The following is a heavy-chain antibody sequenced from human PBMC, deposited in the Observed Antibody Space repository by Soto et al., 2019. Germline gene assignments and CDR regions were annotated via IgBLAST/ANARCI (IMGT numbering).Heavy chain of an antibody. V-gene: IGHV1-2*02. J-gene: IGHJ4*02. D-gene: IGHD3-10*01. CDR2: INPNSGGT. Sequence: EASVKVSCKASGYTFTGYYMHWVRQAPGQGLEWMGWINPNSGGTNYAQKFQGRVTMTRDTSTSTAYMELSSLRSDDTAVYYCATVKIHRGLNSSGSYYRPADTFDYWGQGTLVTVSS. CDR1: GYTFTGYY. CDR3: ATVKIHRGLNSSGSYYRPADTFDY.